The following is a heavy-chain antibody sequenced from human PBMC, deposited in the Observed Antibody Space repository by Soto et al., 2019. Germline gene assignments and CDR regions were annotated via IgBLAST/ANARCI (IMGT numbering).Heavy chain of an antibody. D-gene: IGHD5-18*01. J-gene: IGHJ6*02. CDR3: ARDRLMATAGTARHYFGLDV. V-gene: IGHV4-31*03. Sequence: PSETLSLTCTVSGGSIRSGGHYWSWVRQNPRRGLEWIGNIYYSGNTYYNTSLKSRLTISVDTSKNQFSLNLSSVTAADTAVYYCARDRLMATAGTARHYFGLDVWGQGTTVTVSS. CDR1: GGSIRSGGHY. CDR2: IYYSGNT.